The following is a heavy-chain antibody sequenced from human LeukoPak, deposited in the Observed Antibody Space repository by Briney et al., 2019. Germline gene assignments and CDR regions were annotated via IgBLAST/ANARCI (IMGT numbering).Heavy chain of an antibody. D-gene: IGHD3-10*01. J-gene: IGHJ4*02. V-gene: IGHV4-59*01. Sequence: SETLSLTCTVSDGSISSYYWSWIRQPPGKGLEWIGYIYYSGSTNYNPSLKSRVTISVDTSKNQFSLKLSSVTAADTAVYYCARVTATYYYGSGSPDYFDYWGQGTLVTVSS. CDR3: ARVTATYYYGSGSPDYFDY. CDR2: IYYSGST. CDR1: DGSISSYY.